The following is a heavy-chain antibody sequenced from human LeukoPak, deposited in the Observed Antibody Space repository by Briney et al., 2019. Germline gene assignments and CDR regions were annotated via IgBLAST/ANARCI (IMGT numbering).Heavy chain of an antibody. D-gene: IGHD6-13*01. CDR3: ARDRIAAAGEGDY. J-gene: IGHJ4*02. CDR1: GFTFSSYG. V-gene: IGHV3-33*01. Sequence: GRSLRLSCAASGFTFSSYGMHWVRQAPGKGLEWVAVIWYDGSNKYYADSVKGRFTISRDNSKNTLYLQMNSLRAEDTAVYYCARDRIAAAGEGDYWGQGTLVTVSS. CDR2: IWYDGSNK.